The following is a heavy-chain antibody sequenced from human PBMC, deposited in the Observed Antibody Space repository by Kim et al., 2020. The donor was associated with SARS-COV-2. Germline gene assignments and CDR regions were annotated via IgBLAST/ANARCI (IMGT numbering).Heavy chain of an antibody. J-gene: IGHJ4*02. Sequence: DYRNGRLTIYIDNSKNTLYLQMNSLRAEDTAVYYCAKAELQYLLLYSFDDWGQGTLVTVSS. V-gene: IGHV3-30*02. CDR3: AKAELQYLLLYSFDD. D-gene: IGHD4-4*01.